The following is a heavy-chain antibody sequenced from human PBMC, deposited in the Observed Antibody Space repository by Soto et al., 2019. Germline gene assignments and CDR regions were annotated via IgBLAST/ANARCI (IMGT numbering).Heavy chain of an antibody. CDR2: IHDSGST. CDR3: AAHDSGGYYAEY. Sequence: QLQLQESGPGLVKPSETLSLTCTVSGDSVTISDYYWGWIRQPPGKGLEWIGSIHDSGSTYYNPSLKRRVTISGDTSKKQFSLKLTSVTAADAAVYYCAAHDSGGYYAEYWGQGTLVTVSA. J-gene: IGHJ4*02. D-gene: IGHD3-22*01. V-gene: IGHV4-39*01. CDR1: GDSVTISDYY.